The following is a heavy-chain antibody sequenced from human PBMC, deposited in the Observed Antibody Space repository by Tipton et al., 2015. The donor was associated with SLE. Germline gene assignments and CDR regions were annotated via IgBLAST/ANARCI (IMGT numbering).Heavy chain of an antibody. V-gene: IGHV4-61*01. J-gene: IGHJ4*02. Sequence: TLSLTCTVSGGSISSGSYYWSWIRQPPGKGLEWIGYIYYSGSTNYNPSLKSRVTISVDTSKNQFSLKLSSVTAADTAVYYCARHGPVLWFREFPFDYWGQGTLVTVSS. CDR3: ARHGPVLWFREFPFDY. CDR1: GGSISSGSYY. CDR2: IYYSGST. D-gene: IGHD3-10*01.